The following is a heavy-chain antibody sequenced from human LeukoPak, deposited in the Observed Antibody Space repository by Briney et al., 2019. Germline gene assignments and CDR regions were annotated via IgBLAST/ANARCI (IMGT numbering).Heavy chain of an antibody. CDR1: GGTFSSYA. Sequence: SVKVSCKASGGTFSSYAISWVRQAPGQGLEWMGGIIPIFGTANYAQKFQGRVTITTDESTSTAYMELSSLRSEDTAVYYCARAKRDYDFWSGYYYMDVWGKGTTVTVSS. V-gene: IGHV1-69*05. D-gene: IGHD3-3*01. J-gene: IGHJ6*03. CDR2: IIPIFGTA. CDR3: ARAKRDYDFWSGYYYMDV.